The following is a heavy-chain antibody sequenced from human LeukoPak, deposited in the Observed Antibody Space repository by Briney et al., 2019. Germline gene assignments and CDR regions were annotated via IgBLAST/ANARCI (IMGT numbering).Heavy chain of an antibody. J-gene: IGHJ5*02. CDR3: ARDNSQTWFDP. Sequence: SETLSLTCTVSGYSISSGYFWGWIRQPPGKGLEWIGSIYHSGSTYYNPSLKSRVTISIDTSKNQFSLRLTSVTAADTAVYYCARDNSQTWFDPWGQGTLVTVSS. D-gene: IGHD4-11*01. CDR1: GYSISSGYF. V-gene: IGHV4-38-2*02. CDR2: IYHSGST.